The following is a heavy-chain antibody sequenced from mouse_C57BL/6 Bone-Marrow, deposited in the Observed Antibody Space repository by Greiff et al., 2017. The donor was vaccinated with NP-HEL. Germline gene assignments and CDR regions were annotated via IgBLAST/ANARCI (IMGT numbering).Heavy chain of an antibody. J-gene: IGHJ2*01. D-gene: IGHD1-2*01. Sequence: ESGPGLVKPSQSLSLTCSVTGYSITSGYYWNWIRQFPGNKLEWMGYISYDGSNNYNPSLKNRISITRDTSKNQFFLKLNSVTTEDTATYYCASSNGPYFDYWGQGTTLTVSS. V-gene: IGHV3-6*01. CDR2: ISYDGSN. CDR3: ASSNGPYFDY. CDR1: GYSITSGYY.